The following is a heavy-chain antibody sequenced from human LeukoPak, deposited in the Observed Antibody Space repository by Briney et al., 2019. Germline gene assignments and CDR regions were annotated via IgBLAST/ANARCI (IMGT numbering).Heavy chain of an antibody. CDR2: INHSGST. CDR1: GGSFSGYY. V-gene: IGHV4-34*01. D-gene: IGHD6-13*01. Sequence: PSETLSLACAVYGGSFSGYYWSWIRQPPGKGLEWIGEINHSGSTNYNPSLKSRITISVDTSKNQFSLKPSSVTAADTAVYYCARGGIAAAGLPRGHWGQGTLVTVSS. CDR3: ARGGIAAAGLPRGH. J-gene: IGHJ4*02.